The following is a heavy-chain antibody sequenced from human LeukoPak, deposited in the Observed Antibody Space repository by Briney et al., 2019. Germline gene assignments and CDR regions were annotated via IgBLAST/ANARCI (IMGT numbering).Heavy chain of an antibody. CDR1: GFIFNNYA. D-gene: IGHD3-10*01. V-gene: IGHV3-30*04. CDR3: ARAHGSGSPLDY. CDR2: ISYDGNNK. J-gene: IGHJ4*02. Sequence: GGSLRLSCAASGFIFNNYAMHWVRQAPGKGLEWVAVISYDGNNKYYADSVKGRFTFSRDNSKSTLYLQMNSLRAEDTAVYYCARAHGSGSPLDYWGQGTLVTVSS.